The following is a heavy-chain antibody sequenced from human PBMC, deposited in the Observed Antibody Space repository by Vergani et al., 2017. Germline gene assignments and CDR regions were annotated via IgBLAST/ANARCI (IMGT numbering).Heavy chain of an antibody. CDR1: GFTLSNYD. Sequence: QVQLVESGGGVVQRGGSLRLSCATSGFTLSNYDMQWIRQGPGKGLEFVAFIQFDGSNQYYADSVKGRFTLSRDNSKNTLYLPMNSLRAEDTAVYYCAKGRNGDFGDYYYYMDVWGKGTTVTVSS. V-gene: IGHV3-30*02. J-gene: IGHJ6*03. D-gene: IGHD3-10*01. CDR3: AKGRNGDFGDYYYYMDV. CDR2: IQFDGSNQ.